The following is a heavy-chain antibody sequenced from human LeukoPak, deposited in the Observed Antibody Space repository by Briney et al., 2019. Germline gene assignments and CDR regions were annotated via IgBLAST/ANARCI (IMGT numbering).Heavy chain of an antibody. V-gene: IGHV3-48*03. J-gene: IGHJ5*02. CDR1: GFTFSSYE. Sequence: GGSLRLSCAASGFTFSSYEMNWVRQAPGKGLEXXXYISSSGSTIYYADSVKGRFTISRDNAKNSLYLQMNSLRADDTAVYYCARGYCSGGSCRIDPWGQGTLVTVSS. D-gene: IGHD2-15*01. CDR3: ARGYCSGGSCRIDP. CDR2: ISSSGSTI.